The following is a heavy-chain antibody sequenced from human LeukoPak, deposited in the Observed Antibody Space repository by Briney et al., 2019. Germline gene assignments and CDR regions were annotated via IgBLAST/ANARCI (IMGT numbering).Heavy chain of an antibody. D-gene: IGHD5-24*01. CDR3: ARHRAEMATITDDAFDM. CDR1: GSSIGTYS. Sequence: PSETLSLTCTVSGSSIGTYSWSWIRQPPGKGLEWIGYIYTTGSTHHNPSLKSRVTMSLDRSKSQFSLRLTYVTAADTAVFYCARHRAEMATITDDAFDMWGRGTMVTVSS. J-gene: IGHJ3*02. V-gene: IGHV4-4*09. CDR2: IYTTGST.